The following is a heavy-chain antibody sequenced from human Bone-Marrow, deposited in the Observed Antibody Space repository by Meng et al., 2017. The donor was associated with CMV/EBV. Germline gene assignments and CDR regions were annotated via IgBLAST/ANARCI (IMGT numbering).Heavy chain of an antibody. V-gene: IGHV1-3*02. Sequence: ASVKVSCKASGYTFTSYAMHWVRQAPGQRLEWMGWSNAGNGNTKYSQEFQGRVTMTRDTSISTAYMELSSLRSEDTAMYYCARRRTTGIGKLGAPFDPWGQGTLVTVSS. J-gene: IGHJ5*02. D-gene: IGHD1-1*01. CDR2: SNAGNGNT. CDR1: GYTFTSYA. CDR3: ARRRTTGIGKLGAPFDP.